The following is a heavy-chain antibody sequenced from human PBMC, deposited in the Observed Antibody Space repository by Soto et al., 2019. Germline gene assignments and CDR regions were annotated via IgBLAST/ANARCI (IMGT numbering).Heavy chain of an antibody. Sequence: QVQVVQSGVEVRRPGSSVKVSCKASGDTFKNCVISWVRQAPGQGLEWMGGIIPLFGTTDFAQRFQGRLTITTDESTTPAYMELSRLRSEDTATYYCAAELGFGKLSVVWCQGNTVIVSS. CDR1: GDTFKNCV. J-gene: IGHJ6*02. V-gene: IGHV1-69*01. CDR2: IIPLFGTT. CDR3: AAELGFGKLSVV. D-gene: IGHD3-10*01.